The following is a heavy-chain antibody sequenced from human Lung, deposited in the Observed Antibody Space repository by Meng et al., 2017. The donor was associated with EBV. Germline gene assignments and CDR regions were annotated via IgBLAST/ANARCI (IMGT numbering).Heavy chain of an antibody. J-gene: IGHJ5*02. CDR1: GFIFSNYG. Sequence: EHLVEAGGGVVQPGRSLRLSFAASGFIFSNYGFHWVRQAPGKGPEWVAIIPSDGSHNKYYADSVKGRFTISRDNSKNTLYLQMNSLRTDDTAVYYCAKDLSGRFDPWGQGTLVTVSS. V-gene: IGHV3-30*18. CDR3: AKDLSGRFDP. CDR2: IPSDGSHNK. D-gene: IGHD1-14*01.